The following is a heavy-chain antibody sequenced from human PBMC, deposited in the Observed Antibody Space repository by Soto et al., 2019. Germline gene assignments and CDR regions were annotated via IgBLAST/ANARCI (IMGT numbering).Heavy chain of an antibody. CDR1: GFSLSTSGVG. CDR2: IYWDDDK. V-gene: IGHV2-5*02. Sequence: QITLKESGPTLVKPTQTLTLTCTFSGFSLSTSGVGVGWIRQPPGQALEWLALIYWDDDKRYSPTLKSRLTSTKNTSKNQVVLTMTNMDPVDTATYYWAHSTYCGSGSYPFDYWGQGTLVTVSS. D-gene: IGHD3-10*01. CDR3: AHSTYCGSGSYPFDY. J-gene: IGHJ4*02.